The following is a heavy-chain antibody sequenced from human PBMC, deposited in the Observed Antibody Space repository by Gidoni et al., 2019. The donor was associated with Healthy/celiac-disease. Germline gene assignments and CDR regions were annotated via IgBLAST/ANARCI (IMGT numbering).Heavy chain of an antibody. D-gene: IGHD5-18*01. CDR3: ARGDPAMVTVDY. Sequence: QVQLQESGPGLVKPSQTLSLTCTVSGGSIRSGGYYWSWIRQHPGKGLEWIGYIYYSGGTYYNPALKSRVTISVDTSKNQFSLKLSSVTAADTAVYYCARGDPAMVTVDYWGQGTLVTVSS. CDR1: GGSIRSGGYY. V-gene: IGHV4-31*03. CDR2: IYYSGGT. J-gene: IGHJ4*02.